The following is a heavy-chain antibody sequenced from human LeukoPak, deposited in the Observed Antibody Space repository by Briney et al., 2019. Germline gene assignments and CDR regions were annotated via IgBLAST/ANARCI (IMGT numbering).Heavy chain of an antibody. Sequence: SETLSLTCTVSGGSISSYYWSWIRQPPGKGLEWIGYIYYSGSTNYNPSLKSRVTISVDTSKNQFSLKPSSVTAADTAVYYCASLSGIAAAPGWFDPWGQGTLVTVSS. CDR2: IYYSGST. J-gene: IGHJ5*02. CDR3: ASLSGIAAAPGWFDP. D-gene: IGHD6-13*01. V-gene: IGHV4-59*01. CDR1: GGSISSYY.